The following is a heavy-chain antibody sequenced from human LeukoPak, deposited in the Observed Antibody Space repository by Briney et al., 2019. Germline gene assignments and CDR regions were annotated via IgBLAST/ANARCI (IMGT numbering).Heavy chain of an antibody. CDR1: GYTLTELS. Sequence: ASVKVSCKVSGYTLTELSMHWVRQAPGKGLEWMGGFDPEDGETIYAQKFQGRVTMTEDTSTDTAYMELSRLRSDDTAVYYCARDKGLGVVIIKAGDDAFDIWGQGTMVTVSS. J-gene: IGHJ3*02. V-gene: IGHV1-24*01. CDR3: ARDKGLGVVIIKAGDDAFDI. D-gene: IGHD3-3*01. CDR2: FDPEDGET.